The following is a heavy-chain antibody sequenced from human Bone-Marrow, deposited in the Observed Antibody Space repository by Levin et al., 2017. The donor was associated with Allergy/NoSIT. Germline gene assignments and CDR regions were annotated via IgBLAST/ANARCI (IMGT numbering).Heavy chain of an antibody. CDR2: IYAGGST. CDR3: ARSGFSDYFDY. D-gene: IGHD2-15*01. V-gene: IGHV3-53*01. CDR1: GLTVTNTY. J-gene: IGHJ4*02. Sequence: GGSLRLSCAVSGLTVTNTYMSWVRQAPGKGLEWVSVIYAGGSTYYAESVEGRFTISRDTSKNMVFLDMGSLRVDDTAVYFCARSGFSDYFDYWGQGVPVTVSS.